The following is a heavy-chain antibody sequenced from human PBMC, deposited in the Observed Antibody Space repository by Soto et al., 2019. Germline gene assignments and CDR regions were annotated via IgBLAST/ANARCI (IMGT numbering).Heavy chain of an antibody. J-gene: IGHJ3*02. CDR3: ARDRPYSGSYWDAFDI. V-gene: IGHV4-61*01. Sequence: PSKTLSLTCTVSGGSVSSGSYYWSWIRQPPGKGLEWIGYIYYSGSTNYNPSLKSRVTISVDTSKNQFSLKLSSVTAADTAVYYCARDRPYSGSYWDAFDIWGQGTMVTVSS. D-gene: IGHD1-26*01. CDR2: IYYSGST. CDR1: GGSVSSGSYY.